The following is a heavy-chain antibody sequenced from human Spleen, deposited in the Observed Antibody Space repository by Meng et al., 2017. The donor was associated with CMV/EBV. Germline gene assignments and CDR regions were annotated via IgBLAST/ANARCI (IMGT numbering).Heavy chain of an antibody. CDR3: ARVSRGGFDP. J-gene: IGHJ5*02. CDR2: INHSGST. D-gene: IGHD2-15*01. V-gene: IGHV4-34*01. CDR1: GGSFSDYY. Sequence: GSLRLSCAVSGGSFSDYYCSWIRQPPGKGLEWIGEINHSGSTNYNPSLRSRVTISVDTSQNHFSLKLSSVTAADTAVYYCARVSRGGFDPWGQGTLVTVSS.